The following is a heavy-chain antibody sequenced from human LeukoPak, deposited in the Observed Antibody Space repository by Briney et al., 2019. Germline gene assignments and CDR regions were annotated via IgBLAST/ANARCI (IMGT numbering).Heavy chain of an antibody. J-gene: IGHJ4*02. D-gene: IGHD2-2*01. V-gene: IGHV3-53*01. CDR3: AKRRYCSSTTCQAFDY. CDR2: IYSGGST. Sequence: GGSLRLSCAASGFTVSSNYMSWVRQAPGKGLEWVSVIYSGGSTYYADSVKGRFTISRDNAKNTLYLQMNSLRVEDTALYYCAKRRYCSSTTCQAFDYWGQGTHVTVSS. CDR1: GFTVSSNY.